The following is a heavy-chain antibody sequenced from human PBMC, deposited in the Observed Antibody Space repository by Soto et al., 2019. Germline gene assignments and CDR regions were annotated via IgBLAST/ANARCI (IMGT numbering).Heavy chain of an antibody. CDR3: ASDVMGCPDY. Sequence: QVQLVESGGGVVQPGRSLRLSCAASGFNFSTYGVQWVRQAPGKGLEWVGVISYDGGEKYYADSVKGRFTISRDNSKDTLYLQMNSLRPDDTAVYYCASDVMGCPDYWGQETLVTVSS. V-gene: IGHV3-30*03. J-gene: IGHJ4*02. CDR1: GFNFSTYG. D-gene: IGHD2-8*01. CDR2: ISYDGGEK.